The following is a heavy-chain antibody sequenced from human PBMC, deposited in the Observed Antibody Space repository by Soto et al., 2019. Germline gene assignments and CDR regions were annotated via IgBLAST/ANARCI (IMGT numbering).Heavy chain of an antibody. D-gene: IGHD2-15*01. CDR3: ARGRYCLTGRCFPNWFDS. CDR1: GDSISTVDYF. Sequence: QVHLLESGPGLVKPSQTLSLTCSVSGDSISTVDYFWAWIRQPPGQALEYIGYIYKSTTTYYNPSYAVRVAISLDTAKSQFSLNLTSVTAADTDVYFCARGRYCLTGRCFPNWFDSWGQGTLVTVSS. V-gene: IGHV4-30-4*01. J-gene: IGHJ5*01. CDR2: IYKSTTT.